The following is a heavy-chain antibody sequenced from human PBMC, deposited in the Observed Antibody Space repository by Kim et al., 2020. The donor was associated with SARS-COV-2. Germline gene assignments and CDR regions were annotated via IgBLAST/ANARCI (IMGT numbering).Heavy chain of an antibody. D-gene: IGHD6-19*01. CDR3: ASPWSSSCWYLGY. V-gene: IGHV3-11*06. CDR2: ISSSSSYT. CDR1: GFTFSDYY. J-gene: IGHJ4*02. Sequence: GGSLRLSCAASGFTFSDYYMSWIRQAPGKGLEWVSYISSSSSYTNYAESVKGRFTISRDNAKNSLYLQMNSLRAEDTAVYYCASPWSSSCWYLGYWGQGTLVSVSS.